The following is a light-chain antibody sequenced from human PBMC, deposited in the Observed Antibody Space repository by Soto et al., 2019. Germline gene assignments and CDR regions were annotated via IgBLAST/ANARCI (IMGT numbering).Light chain of an antibody. CDR3: CSNVGGIAYV. J-gene: IGLJ1*01. Sequence: QSALTQPASVSGSPGQSITISCTGTSSDVGSQKLVSWYQHYPGKAPKLIIFEASKRPSGVSNRFSGSKSGSTASLTISGLQAEDEADYYCCSNVGGIAYVLGTGTKVTVL. V-gene: IGLV2-23*01. CDR2: EAS. CDR1: SSDVGSQKL.